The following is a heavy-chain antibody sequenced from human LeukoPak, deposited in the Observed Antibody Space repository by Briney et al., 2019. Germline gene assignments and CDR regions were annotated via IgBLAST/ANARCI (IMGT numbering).Heavy chain of an antibody. CDR3: ARGRMAGTYVFDY. D-gene: IGHD6-19*01. CDR2: IIPIFGTA. V-gene: IGHV1-69*13. CDR1: GDTFSSYA. Sequence: GASVTVSCKASGDTFSSYAISWVRQAPGQGLEWMGGIIPIFGTANYAQKFQGRVTITADESTSTAYMELSSLRSEDTAVYYCARGRMAGTYVFDYWGQGTLVTVSP. J-gene: IGHJ4*02.